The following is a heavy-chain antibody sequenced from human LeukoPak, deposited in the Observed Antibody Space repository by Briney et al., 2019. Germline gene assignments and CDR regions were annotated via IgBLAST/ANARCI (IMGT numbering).Heavy chain of an antibody. V-gene: IGHV3-7*01. Sequence: GGSLRLSCAASGFTFSSYWMHWVRQAPGKGLEWVASIIQDGSGTNYVDSVKGRFTISRDNAKSSVFLQMNSLRVEDTAVYYCARGLYSSSPQYWGQGILVTVSS. D-gene: IGHD6-13*01. CDR3: ARGLYSSSPQY. CDR1: GFTFSSYW. CDR2: IIQDGSGT. J-gene: IGHJ4*02.